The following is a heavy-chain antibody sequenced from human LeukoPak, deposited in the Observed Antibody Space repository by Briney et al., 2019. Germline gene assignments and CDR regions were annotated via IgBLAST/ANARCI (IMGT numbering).Heavy chain of an antibody. CDR3: AKSRGESRGASNY. Sequence: GGSLRLSCAASGFTFSSYAMGWVRQAPGKGLEWVSFISGSGDTTYYADSVKGRFTISRDSSKNTLYLQMNSLRAEDTAVYYCAKSRGESRGASNYWGQGTLVTVSS. CDR2: ISGSGDTT. D-gene: IGHD1-26*01. V-gene: IGHV3-23*01. CDR1: GFTFSSYA. J-gene: IGHJ4*02.